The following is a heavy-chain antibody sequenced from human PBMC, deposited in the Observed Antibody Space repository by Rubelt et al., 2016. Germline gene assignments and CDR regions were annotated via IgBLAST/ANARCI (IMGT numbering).Heavy chain of an antibody. CDR1: GGSISSSSYY. Sequence: ETLSLTCTVSGGSISSSSYYWGWIRQPPGKGLEWIGSIYYSGSTYYNPSLKSRVTISVDTSKNQFSLKLSSVTAADTAVYYCARDFSHSSGYYGIDYWGQGTLVTVSS. CDR3: ARDFSHSSGYYGIDY. V-gene: IGHV4-39*07. D-gene: IGHD3-22*01. J-gene: IGHJ4*02. CDR2: IYYSGST.